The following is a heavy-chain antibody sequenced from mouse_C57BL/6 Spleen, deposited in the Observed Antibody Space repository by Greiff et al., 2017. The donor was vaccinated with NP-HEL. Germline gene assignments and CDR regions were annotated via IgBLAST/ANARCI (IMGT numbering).Heavy chain of an antibody. CDR3: ARSYYDYDAGFAY. D-gene: IGHD2-4*01. V-gene: IGHV7-3*01. J-gene: IGHJ3*01. CDR2: IRNKANGYTT. CDR1: GFTFTDYY. Sequence: EVQVVESGGGLVQPGGSLSLSCAASGFTFTDYYMSWVRQPPGKALEWLGFIRNKANGYTTEYSASVKGRFTISRDNSQSILYLQMNALRAEDSATYYCARSYYDYDAGFAYWGQGTLVTVSA.